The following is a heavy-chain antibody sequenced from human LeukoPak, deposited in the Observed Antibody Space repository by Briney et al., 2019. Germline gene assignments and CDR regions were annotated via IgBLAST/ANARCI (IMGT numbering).Heavy chain of an antibody. CDR1: GFTFSSYG. CDR3: GKEQQRLSIVATIGVDY. D-gene: IGHD5-12*01. V-gene: IGHV3-33*06. J-gene: IGHJ4*02. Sequence: GGSLRLSCAASGFTFSSYGMHWVRQAPGKGLEWVAVIWYDGSNKYYPDSVQGRFTISRDNSKNTLYLQMNSLRAEDTAVYYCGKEQQRLSIVATIGVDYWGQGTLVTVSS. CDR2: IWYDGSNK.